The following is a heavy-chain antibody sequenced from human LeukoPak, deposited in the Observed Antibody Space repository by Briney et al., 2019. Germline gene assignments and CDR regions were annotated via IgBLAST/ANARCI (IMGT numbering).Heavy chain of an antibody. CDR3: ARGAGRGVRGVIYYYYYTDV. V-gene: IGHV3-21*01. Sequence: GGSLSLSCAASGFTFSSYTMNWVRQAPGKGLEWVAAISSSSRDIFYADSVKGRFSISRDNTQNSLSLQMNSLRAEDTAVYYCARGAGRGVRGVIYYYYYTDVWGKGTTVTISS. CDR2: ISSSSRDI. D-gene: IGHD3-10*01. J-gene: IGHJ6*03. CDR1: GFTFSSYT.